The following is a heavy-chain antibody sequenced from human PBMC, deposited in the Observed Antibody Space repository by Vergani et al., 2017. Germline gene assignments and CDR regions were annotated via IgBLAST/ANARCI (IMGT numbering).Heavy chain of an antibody. J-gene: IGHJ4*02. CDR3: ARERITMVRGVLDY. Sequence: QVQLQESGPGLVKPSETLSLTCTVSGGSISSYYWSWIRQPAGKGLEWIGRIYTRGSTTYNPSLKSRVTMSVDTSKNQFSLKLSSVTAADTAVYYCARERITMVRGVLDYWGQGTLVTVSS. V-gene: IGHV4-4*07. D-gene: IGHD3-10*01. CDR2: IYTRGST. CDR1: GGSISSYY.